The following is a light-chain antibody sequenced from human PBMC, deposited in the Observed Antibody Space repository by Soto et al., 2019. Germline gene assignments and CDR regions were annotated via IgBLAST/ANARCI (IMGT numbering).Light chain of an antibody. CDR1: PSGSSY. J-gene: IGKJ5*01. V-gene: IGKV3-11*01. CDR2: DAS. CDR3: QQHSPWPRVT. Sequence: EIVLTQSPATLSLSPGERATLSCRASPSGSSYLAWYQQKPGQAPRLLIYDASNRATDIPARFSGSGSVTDLTLHISSLHPEEFAGYYFQQHSPWPRVTFVQGT.